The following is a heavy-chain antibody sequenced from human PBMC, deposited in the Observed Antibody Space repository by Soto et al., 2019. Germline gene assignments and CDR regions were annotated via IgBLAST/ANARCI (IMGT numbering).Heavy chain of an antibody. Sequence: LRLSCAASGFTFSPYTMHWVRQTPGKGLEWVAVISYDGSDKNYADSVRGRFTISRDNSKNTLFLQMNSLRAEDTALYYCARGGGFCGADCYKGGIDYWGQGALVTVSS. V-gene: IGHV3-30-3*01. J-gene: IGHJ4*02. CDR2: ISYDGSDK. CDR1: GFTFSPYT. CDR3: ARGGGFCGADCYKGGIDY. D-gene: IGHD2-21*02.